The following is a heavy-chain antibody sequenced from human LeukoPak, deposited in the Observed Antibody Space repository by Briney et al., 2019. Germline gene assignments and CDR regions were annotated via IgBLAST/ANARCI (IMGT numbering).Heavy chain of an antibody. CDR2: IRYDGSNK. CDR1: GFTFSSYG. D-gene: IGHD3-22*01. Sequence: GGSLRLSCAASGFTFSSYGMHWVRQAPGKGLEWVAFIRYDGSNKYYADSVKGRFTISRDNSKNTLYLQMNSLRAEDTAVYYCAKDQSSYTAITMIVVEGGFDYWGQGTLVTVSS. CDR3: AKDQSSYTAITMIVVEGGFDY. V-gene: IGHV3-30*02. J-gene: IGHJ4*02.